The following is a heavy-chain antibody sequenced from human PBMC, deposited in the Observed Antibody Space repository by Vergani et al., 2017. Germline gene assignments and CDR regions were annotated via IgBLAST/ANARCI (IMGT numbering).Heavy chain of an antibody. V-gene: IGHV1-69*01. CDR1: GGTFSRYA. D-gene: IGHD2-15*01. CDR3: AGGDVVLVAAQPYAFDI. Sequence: QVQLVQSGAEVKKPGSSVKVSCKASGGTFSRYASSWVRQAPGQGLEWMGGIIPIFGTANYAQKFQGRVTITADESTSTAYMELSSLRSEDTAVYYCAGGDVVLVAAQPYAFDIWGQGTMVTVSS. CDR2: IIPIFGTA. J-gene: IGHJ3*02.